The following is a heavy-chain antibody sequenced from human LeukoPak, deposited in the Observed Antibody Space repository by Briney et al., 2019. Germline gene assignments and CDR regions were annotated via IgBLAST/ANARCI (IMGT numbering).Heavy chain of an antibody. J-gene: IGHJ5*02. CDR1: GFTFSNAW. D-gene: IGHD4-17*01. CDR3: ARNRLLSPYGDSFSWFDP. Sequence: GGSLRLSCAASGFTFSNAWMSWVRQAPGKGLEWVSVIYSGGSTYYADSVRGRFTISRHNSKNTLYLQMNSLRAEDTAVYYCARNRLLSPYGDSFSWFDPWGQGTLVTVSS. V-gene: IGHV3-53*04. CDR2: IYSGGST.